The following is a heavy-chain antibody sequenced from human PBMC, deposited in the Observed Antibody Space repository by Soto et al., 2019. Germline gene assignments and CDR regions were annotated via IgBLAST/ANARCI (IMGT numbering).Heavy chain of an antibody. Sequence: QVRLVESGGGVVQPGRSLRLSCAASGFTFSNYGMHWVRQAPGKGLEGVAVIAYDGSNKHYADSVKGRFTISRDNSKNTLYLQMNSLRAEDTAVYYCAKDALARNQKLVLPGGYWGQGTLVTVSP. CDR3: AKDALARNQKLVLPGGY. J-gene: IGHJ4*02. V-gene: IGHV3-30*18. CDR1: GFTFSNYG. CDR2: IAYDGSNK. D-gene: IGHD6-13*01.